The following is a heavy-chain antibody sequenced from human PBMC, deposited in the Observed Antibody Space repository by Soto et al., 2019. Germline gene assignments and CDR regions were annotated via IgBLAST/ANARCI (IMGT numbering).Heavy chain of an antibody. D-gene: IGHD6-19*01. CDR1: GFTFSSSA. Sequence: QMQLVQSGPEVKKPGTSVEVSCKASGFTFSSSAVQWVRQARGQRLEWIGWIVVGSGNTNYAQKFQERVTITRDMSTSTAYMELSSLRSEDTAVYYCAAELSGWYANGVDVWGQGTTVTVSS. J-gene: IGHJ6*02. CDR2: IVVGSGNT. V-gene: IGHV1-58*01. CDR3: AAELSGWYANGVDV.